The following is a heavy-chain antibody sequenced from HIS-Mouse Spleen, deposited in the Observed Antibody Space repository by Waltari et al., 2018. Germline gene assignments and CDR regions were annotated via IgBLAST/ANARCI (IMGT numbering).Heavy chain of an antibody. CDR2: IYYSGIT. CDR1: GGSIRRSSYY. J-gene: IGHJ2*01. Sequence: QLQLQESGPGLVKPSETLSLTCTVSGGSIRRSSYYWGWIRQPPGKGLEWIGSIYYSGITSYNPSLKSRVTISVDTSKNQFSLKLSSVTAADTAVYYCAREIPYSSSWYDWYFDLWGRGTLVTVSS. D-gene: IGHD6-13*01. CDR3: AREIPYSSSWYDWYFDL. V-gene: IGHV4-39*07.